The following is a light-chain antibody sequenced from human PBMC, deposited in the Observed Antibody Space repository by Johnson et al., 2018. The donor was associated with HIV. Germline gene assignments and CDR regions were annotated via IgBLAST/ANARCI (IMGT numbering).Light chain of an antibody. CDR3: GTWDNSLSGCYV. V-gene: IGLV1-51*02. CDR2: ENN. CDR1: SSNIGNNY. J-gene: IGLJ1*01. Sequence: QSVLTQPPSVSAAPGQTVTISCSGSSSNIGNNYVSWYQQLPGTAPKLLIYENNKRPSGIPDRFSGSRSGTSATLAITGLQTGDEADYYCGTWDNSLSGCYVFGSGTKVTVL.